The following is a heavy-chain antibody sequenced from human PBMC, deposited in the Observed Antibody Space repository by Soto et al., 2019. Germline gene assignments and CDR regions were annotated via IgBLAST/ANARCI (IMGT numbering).Heavy chain of an antibody. CDR1: GLTLSDVW. D-gene: IGHD4-17*01. Sequence: EVQLVESGGGLVKPGGSLRLSCAVSGLTLSDVWMNWVRQAPGKGLEWVGRIKSKTAGGTTDYAAPVKGRFTISRDDSENTLFLHMNSLKTEDTAVYFCSYGANQYFDYWGQGGLVTVSS. CDR2: IKSKTAGGTT. CDR3: SYGANQYFDY. V-gene: IGHV3-15*07. J-gene: IGHJ4*02.